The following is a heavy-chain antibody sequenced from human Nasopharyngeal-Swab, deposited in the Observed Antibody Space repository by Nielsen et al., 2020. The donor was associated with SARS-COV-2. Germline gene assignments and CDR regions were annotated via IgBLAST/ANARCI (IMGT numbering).Heavy chain of an antibody. CDR2: ISYDGSNK. Sequence: GGSLRLSCAASGFTFNSHGMHWVRQAPGKGLEWVAVISYDGSNKYYADSVKGRFTISRDNSKNTLYLQMNSLRAEDTAVYYCAKVPSTVTTLPPDYWGQGTLVTVSS. D-gene: IGHD4-11*01. J-gene: IGHJ4*02. CDR1: GFTFNSHG. V-gene: IGHV3-30*18. CDR3: AKVPSTVTTLPPDY.